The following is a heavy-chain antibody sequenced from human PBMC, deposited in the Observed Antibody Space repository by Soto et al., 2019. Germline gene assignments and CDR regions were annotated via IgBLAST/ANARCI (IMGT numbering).Heavy chain of an antibody. Sequence: QPXGCLLLACLASGFNFKKFAMAWVRQAAGEGLEWVSGISCCGGSASYADSVKGRFSIARDDSKNTVSLQLNSLRVEDTAQYYCAKADGQQWLIPHLDNWGQGTLVTVSS. J-gene: IGHJ4*02. V-gene: IGHV3-23*01. D-gene: IGHD6-19*01. CDR3: AKADGQQWLIPHLDN. CDR2: ISCCGGSA. CDR1: GFNFKKFA.